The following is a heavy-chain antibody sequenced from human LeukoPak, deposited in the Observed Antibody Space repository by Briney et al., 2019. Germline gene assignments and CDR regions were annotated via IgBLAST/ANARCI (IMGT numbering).Heavy chain of an antibody. CDR3: ARDLASKGNYYGSGSLQFDP. D-gene: IGHD3-10*01. CDR2: IYENGGTT. V-gene: IGHV3-23*01. Sequence: GGSLRLSCVGSGFTFRSHAMSWVRQAPEKGLEFVSGIYENGGTTYYADSVKGRFSISRDNSKNTLYLQMNSLRAEDTAVYYCARDLASKGNYYGSGSLQFDPWGQGTLVTVSS. J-gene: IGHJ5*02. CDR1: GFTFRSHA.